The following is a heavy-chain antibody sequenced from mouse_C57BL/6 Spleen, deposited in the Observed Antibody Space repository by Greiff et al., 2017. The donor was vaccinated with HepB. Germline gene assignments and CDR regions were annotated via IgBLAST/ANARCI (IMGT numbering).Heavy chain of an antibody. CDR3: AREDDPYAMDY. CDR1: GYTFTNYW. CDR2: IYPGGGYT. Sequence: VQLQQSGAELVRPGTSVKMSCKASGYTFTNYWIGWAKPRPGHGLEWIGDIYPGGGYTNYNEKFKGKATLTADKSSSTAYMQFSSLTSEDSAIYYWAREDDPYAMDYWGQGTSVTVSS. J-gene: IGHJ4*01. V-gene: IGHV1-63*01.